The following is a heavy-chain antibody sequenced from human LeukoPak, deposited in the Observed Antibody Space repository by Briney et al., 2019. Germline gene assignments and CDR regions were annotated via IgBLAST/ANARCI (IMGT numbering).Heavy chain of an antibody. CDR3: ARAAYCGGDCYSSAFDI. V-gene: IGHV3-53*01. D-gene: IGHD2-21*01. J-gene: IGHJ3*02. CDR2: IYSGGTT. CDR1: GLTVSSNH. Sequence: GGSLRLSCAASGLTVSSNHMSWVRQAPGKGLEWVSVIYSGGTTYSADSLKGRFTISRDNSKNTLYLQMNSLRAEDTAVYYCARAAYCGGDCYSSAFDIWGQGTMLTVSS.